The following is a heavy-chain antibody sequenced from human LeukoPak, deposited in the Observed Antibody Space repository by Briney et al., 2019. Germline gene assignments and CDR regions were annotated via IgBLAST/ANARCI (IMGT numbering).Heavy chain of an antibody. J-gene: IGHJ3*02. CDR1: GFTFSSYG. CDR3: AKDIVVVPAAQDAFDI. V-gene: IGHV3-33*06. Sequence: GGSLRLSCAASGFTFSSYGMHWVRQAPGKGLEWVAVIWYDGSNKYYADSVKGRFTISRDNSKSTLYLQMNSLRAEDTAVYYCAKDIVVVPAAQDAFDIWGQGTMVTVSS. CDR2: IWYDGSNK. D-gene: IGHD2-2*01.